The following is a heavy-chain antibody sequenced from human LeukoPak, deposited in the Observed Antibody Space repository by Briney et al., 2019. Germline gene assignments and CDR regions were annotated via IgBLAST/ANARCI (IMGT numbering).Heavy chain of an antibody. V-gene: IGHV4-59*01. CDR2: INHSGNT. Sequence: SETLSLTCIVSGGSISSYFWSWIRQPSGKGLEWIGYINHSGNTYYNPSLKSRVTISVDTSKNQLSLKLSSVTAADTAVYYCARGQGSGSYYLDYWGQGTLVTVSS. CDR1: GGSISSYF. J-gene: IGHJ4*02. CDR3: ARGQGSGSYYLDY. D-gene: IGHD1-26*01.